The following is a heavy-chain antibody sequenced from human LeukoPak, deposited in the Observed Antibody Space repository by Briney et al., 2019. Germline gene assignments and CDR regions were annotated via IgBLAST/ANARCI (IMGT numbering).Heavy chain of an antibody. CDR1: GFTFSSYA. D-gene: IGHD6-19*01. Sequence: PGRSLRLSCAASGFTFSSYAMHWVRQAPGKGLEWVAVISYDGSNKYYADSVKGRFTISRDNSKSTLYLQMNSLRAEDTAVYYCAKSSSGWFEYYYYMDVWGKGTTVTVSS. J-gene: IGHJ6*03. CDR2: ISYDGSNK. CDR3: AKSSSGWFEYYYYMDV. V-gene: IGHV3-30*07.